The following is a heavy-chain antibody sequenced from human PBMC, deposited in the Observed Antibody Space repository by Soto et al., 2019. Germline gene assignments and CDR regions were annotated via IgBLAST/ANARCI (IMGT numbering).Heavy chain of an antibody. CDR1: GGSISSYY. D-gene: IGHD6-19*01. CDR2: IYYHGNT. CDR3: ARHDGFSSGWIFDY. J-gene: IGHJ4*01. V-gene: IGHV4-59*04. Sequence: SETLSLTCTVSGGSISSYYWSWIRQPPGKSLEWIGTIYYHGNTYSNPSLKSRVTISVDTSNNQLSLKLRSVTAADTAVYYCARHDGFSSGWIFDYWGHGTLVTVSS.